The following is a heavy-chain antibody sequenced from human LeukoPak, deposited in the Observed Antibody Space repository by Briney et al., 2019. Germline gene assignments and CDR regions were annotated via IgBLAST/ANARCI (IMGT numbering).Heavy chain of an antibody. Sequence: GASVKVSCKVSGYTLTELSMHWVRQAPGKGLEWMGGFHPEDGETIYAQKFQGRVTMTEDTSTDTAYMELSSLRSEDTAVYYCATVRVYCSSTSCYFPLFDPWGQGTLVTVSS. CDR1: GYTLTELS. CDR3: ATVRVYCSSTSCYFPLFDP. CDR2: FHPEDGET. V-gene: IGHV1-24*01. D-gene: IGHD2-2*01. J-gene: IGHJ5*02.